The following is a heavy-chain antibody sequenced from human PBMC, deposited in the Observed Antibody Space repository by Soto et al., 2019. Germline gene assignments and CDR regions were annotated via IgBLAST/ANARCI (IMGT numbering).Heavy chain of an antibody. J-gene: IGHJ5*02. CDR3: AFGEVTIFGGWTNWFDP. Sequence: QVQLVQSGAEVKKPGASVKVSCKASGYTFTSYGISWVRQAPGQGLEWVGWISAYNGNTNYAQKLQGRVTMTTDTSTSTAYMELRSLRSDDTAVYYCAFGEVTIFGGWTNWFDPWGQGTLVTVSS. CDR2: ISAYNGNT. V-gene: IGHV1-18*01. CDR1: GYTFTSYG. D-gene: IGHD3-3*01.